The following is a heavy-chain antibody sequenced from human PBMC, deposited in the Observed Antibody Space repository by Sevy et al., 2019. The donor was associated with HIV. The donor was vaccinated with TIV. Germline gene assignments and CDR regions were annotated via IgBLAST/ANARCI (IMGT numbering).Heavy chain of an antibody. V-gene: IGHV3-7*01. J-gene: IGHJ4*02. D-gene: IGHD3-22*01. CDR1: GFTFSSYW. CDR3: ARAQQVTMLVVIGGLYYDF. Sequence: GGSLRLSCAASGFTFSSYWMTWVRQAPGKGLEWVANIKQAMSEKYYADSVKGRFTISRGNARNSLYLQMESLRAEDTAVYYCARAQQVTMLVVIGGLYYDFWGQGTLVTVSS. CDR2: IKQAMSEK.